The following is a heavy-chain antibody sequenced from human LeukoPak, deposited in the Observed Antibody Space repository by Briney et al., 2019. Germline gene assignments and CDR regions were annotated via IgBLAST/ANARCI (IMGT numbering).Heavy chain of an antibody. Sequence: ASVTVSCTSSGATFSSYANSWGRQAQGQGLEWMGGIIPIFGTANYAQKFQGRVTITTDESASTAYMELSSLRSEDTAVYYCARAYCGGDCYLPDAFDIWGQGTMVTVSS. V-gene: IGHV1-69*05. J-gene: IGHJ3*02. CDR3: ARAYCGGDCYLPDAFDI. D-gene: IGHD2-21*02. CDR1: GATFSSYA. CDR2: IIPIFGTA.